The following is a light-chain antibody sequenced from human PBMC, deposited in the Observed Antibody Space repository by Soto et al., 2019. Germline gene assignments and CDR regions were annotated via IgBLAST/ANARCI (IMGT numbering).Light chain of an antibody. CDR2: GAS. Sequence: DIQMPQSPSSLSASVGDRVTITCRASESISTWLAWYQQKPGKAPKLLIYGASSLESGVPPRFSGDGSETDFTLTISSLQRDDFGTYYCQQYSRLWSFGQGTKVDIK. V-gene: IGKV1-5*03. J-gene: IGKJ1*01. CDR3: QQYSRLWS. CDR1: ESISTW.